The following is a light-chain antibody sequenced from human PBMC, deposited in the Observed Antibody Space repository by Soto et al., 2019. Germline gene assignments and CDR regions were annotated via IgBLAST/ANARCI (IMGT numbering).Light chain of an antibody. J-gene: IGLJ3*02. CDR2: LYSDGRH. CDR1: SGHSSYA. CDR3: QTWCTGPWV. Sequence: QSVLTQSPSASASLGASVKLTCTLSSGHSSYAIAWHQQQPEKGPRYLMKLYSDGRHNKGGGIPDRFSGSSSGAERYLTISSLQSEDEADYYCQTWCTGPWVFGGGTKLTVL. V-gene: IGLV4-69*01.